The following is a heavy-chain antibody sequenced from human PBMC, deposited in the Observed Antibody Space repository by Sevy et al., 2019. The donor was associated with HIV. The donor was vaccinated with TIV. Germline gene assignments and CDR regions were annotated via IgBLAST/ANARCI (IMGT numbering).Heavy chain of an antibody. CDR3: VRAGLGWFSYSIDC. V-gene: IGHV3-7*01. CDR2: MNQDGTER. CDR1: GFSFSTYW. D-gene: IGHD2-21*01. Sequence: GGSLRLSCAASGFSFSTYWMTWVRQAPGKGLEWVATMNQDGTERDYVDSVKGLFTISRDNTKTSLFLQMNSLSAEDTGISYCVRAGLGWFSYSIDCWGQGTLVTISS. J-gene: IGHJ4*02.